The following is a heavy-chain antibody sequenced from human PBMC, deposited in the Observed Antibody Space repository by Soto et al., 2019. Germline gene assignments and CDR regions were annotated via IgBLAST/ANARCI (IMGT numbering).Heavy chain of an antibody. V-gene: IGHV1-69*08. D-gene: IGHD3-10*01. CDR3: TRDWENTVSTCSFGGF. CDR2: IIPFHGVT. Sequence: QVQLVQSGAEVKKPGSSVKVSCKASGGTFSPYTINWVRQAPGQGLEWMGRIIPFHGVTNYAQKFQARVKIDADKSESTAYMDRSGLRFAETAMYYCTRDWENTVSTCSFGGFWGRGPLVTVSS. CDR1: GGTFSPYT. J-gene: IGHJ4*02.